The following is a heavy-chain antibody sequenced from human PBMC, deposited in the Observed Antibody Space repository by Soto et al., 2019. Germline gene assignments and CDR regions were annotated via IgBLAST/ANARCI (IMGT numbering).Heavy chain of an antibody. D-gene: IGHD3-22*01. CDR2: IVVGSGNT. CDR1: GFTFTSSA. CDR3: AATPWYYYDSSGRY. Sequence: GASVKVSCKASGFTFTSSAVQWVRQARGQRLEWIGWIVVGSGNTNYAQKFQVRVTITRDMSTSTAYMELSSLRSEDTAVYYCAATPWYYYDSSGRYWGQGTLVTVSS. J-gene: IGHJ4*02. V-gene: IGHV1-58*01.